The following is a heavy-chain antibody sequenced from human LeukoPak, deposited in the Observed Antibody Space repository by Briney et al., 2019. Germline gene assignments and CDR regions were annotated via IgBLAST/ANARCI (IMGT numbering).Heavy chain of an antibody. J-gene: IGHJ4*02. CDR2: ISGYNGNT. Sequence: ASVKVSCKASGYTFSDYAISWVRQAPGQGPEWMGWISGYNGNTNYAQKLQGRVTMTTDTSTSTAYMELRSLRSDDTAVYYCASQGYSSGWYDYWGQGTLVTVSS. V-gene: IGHV1-18*04. CDR1: GYTFSDYA. D-gene: IGHD6-19*01. CDR3: ASQGYSSGWYDY.